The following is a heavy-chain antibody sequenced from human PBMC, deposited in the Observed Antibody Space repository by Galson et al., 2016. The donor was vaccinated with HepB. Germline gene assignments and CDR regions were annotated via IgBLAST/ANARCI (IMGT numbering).Heavy chain of an antibody. CDR2: IYPGDSDT. CDR3: ARLRDGDGVDDYKVPPDY. J-gene: IGHJ4*02. CDR1: GYSFYSYW. Sequence: QSGAEVKKPGESLKISCKCSGYSFYSYWIGWVRQRPGKGLEWMGIIYPGDSDTRYGPSFQGPVIISADMSITTVHLQWSSLEASDTAMYFCARLRDGDGVDDYKVPPDYWGQGTLVTVSS. D-gene: IGHD2-8*01. V-gene: IGHV5-51*01.